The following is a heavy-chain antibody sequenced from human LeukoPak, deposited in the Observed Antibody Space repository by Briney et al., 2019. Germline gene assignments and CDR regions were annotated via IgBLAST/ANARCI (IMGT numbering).Heavy chain of an antibody. CDR1: GGSISNGHYF. CDR2: IYPSGDT. J-gene: IGHJ4*02. V-gene: IGHV4-61*02. CDR3: ARHGPPIYDSSGYYRYYFDY. Sequence: SETLSLTCSVSGGSISNGHYFWNWIRQTAGKGLEWIGRIYPSGDTDYNSSLRSRVTISIDSSKNQFSLKLGSVSAADTAVYYCARHGPPIYDSSGYYRYYFDYWGQGTLVTVSS. D-gene: IGHD3-22*01.